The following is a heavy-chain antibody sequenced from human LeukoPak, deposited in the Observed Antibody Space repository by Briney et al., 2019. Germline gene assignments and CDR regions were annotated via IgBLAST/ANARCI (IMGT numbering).Heavy chain of an antibody. Sequence: PSETLSLTCAVYGGSFSGYYWIWIRQSPGKGLEWIGEINHSGSTNYNPSLKSRVTISVDTSKNQFSLKLSSVTAADTAVYYCARDGGYSSSWSSLFFDYWGQGTLVTVSS. J-gene: IGHJ4*02. D-gene: IGHD6-13*01. V-gene: IGHV4-34*01. CDR1: GGSFSGYY. CDR2: INHSGST. CDR3: ARDGGYSSSWSSLFFDY.